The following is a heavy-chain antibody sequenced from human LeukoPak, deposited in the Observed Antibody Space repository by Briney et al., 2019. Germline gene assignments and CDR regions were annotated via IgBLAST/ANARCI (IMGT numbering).Heavy chain of an antibody. V-gene: IGHV3-33*01. D-gene: IGHD3-10*01. CDR2: IWYDGSNK. J-gene: IGHJ4*02. CDR3: ARDLSGSYMSDY. CDR1: GFTFSTYG. Sequence: EGSLRLSCAASGFTFSTYGMHWVRQAPGKGLEWVAVIWYDGSNKYYADSVKGRFTISRDNSKNTLYLQMNSLTDEDTAVYYCARDLSGSYMSDYWGQGTLVTVSS.